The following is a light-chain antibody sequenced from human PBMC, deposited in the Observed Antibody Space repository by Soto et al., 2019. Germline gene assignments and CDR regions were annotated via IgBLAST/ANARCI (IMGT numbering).Light chain of an antibody. CDR1: QSVSSY. CDR3: QQYGSSRWT. CDR2: GAS. V-gene: IGKV3-15*01. J-gene: IGKJ1*01. Sequence: EIVLTQSPATLSLSPGERATLSCRASQSVSSYLAWYQQKPGQAPRLVIYGASTRATGIPARFSGGGSGTEFTLTISSLQSEDFAVYYCQQYGSSRWTFGQGTKVDIK.